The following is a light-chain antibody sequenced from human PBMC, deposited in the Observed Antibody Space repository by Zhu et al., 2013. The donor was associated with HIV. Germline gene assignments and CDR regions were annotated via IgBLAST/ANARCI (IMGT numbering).Light chain of an antibody. CDR2: LGS. CDR3: MQALHTPYT. V-gene: IGKV2-28*01. CDR1: QSLLHSNGYNY. J-gene: IGKJ2*01. Sequence: DIVMTQSPLSLPVTPGEPASISCRSSQSLLHSNGYNYLDWYLQKPGQSPQLLIYLGSNRASGVPDRFSGSGSGTDFTLTISRVEAADVGVYYCMQALHTPYTFGQGTKLEIK.